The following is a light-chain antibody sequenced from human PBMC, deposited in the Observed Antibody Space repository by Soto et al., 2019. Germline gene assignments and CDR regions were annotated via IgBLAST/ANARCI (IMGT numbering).Light chain of an antibody. V-gene: IGLV2-14*01. CDR1: SSDLGAYNY. CDR2: EVS. Sequence: QSVLTQPASVSGSPGQSITISCTGTSSDLGAYNYVSWYQQHPGKVPKLMIYEVSNRPSGVSNRFSGSKSGNTASLTISGLQAEDEADYYCTSYTTPGTWVFGGGTKLTVL. J-gene: IGLJ3*02. CDR3: TSYTTPGTWV.